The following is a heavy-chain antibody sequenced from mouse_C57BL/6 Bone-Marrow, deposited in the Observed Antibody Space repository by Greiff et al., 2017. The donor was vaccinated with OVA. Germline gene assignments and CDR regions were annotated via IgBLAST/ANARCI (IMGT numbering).Heavy chain of an antibody. V-gene: IGHV1-81*01. CDR1: GYTFTSYG. J-gene: IGHJ4*01. D-gene: IGHD2-1*01. CDR2: IYPRSGNT. CDR3: ARRGNYRDYYAMDY. Sequence: QVQLKQSGAELARPGASVKLSCKASGYTFTSYGISWVKQRTGQGLEWIGEIYPRSGNTYYNEKFKGKATLTADKSSSTAYMELRSLTSEDSAVYFCARRGNYRDYYAMDYWGQGTSVTVSS.